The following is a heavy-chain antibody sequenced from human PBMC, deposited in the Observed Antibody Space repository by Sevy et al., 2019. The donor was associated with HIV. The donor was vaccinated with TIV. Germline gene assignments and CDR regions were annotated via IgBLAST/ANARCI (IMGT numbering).Heavy chain of an antibody. CDR3: AGGNAWGRGYS. D-gene: IGHD1-26*01. CDR1: GGSITSLY. V-gene: IGHV4-59*08. J-gene: IGHJ4*02. Sequence: SETLSLTCTVSGGSITSLYWGWIRQPPGKGLEWIANIYYNGNTNYNPSPKIRVTISLDTSKNQFSLRLSSVTAADTAIYYCAGGNAWGRGYSWGQGTLVTVSS. CDR2: IYYNGNT.